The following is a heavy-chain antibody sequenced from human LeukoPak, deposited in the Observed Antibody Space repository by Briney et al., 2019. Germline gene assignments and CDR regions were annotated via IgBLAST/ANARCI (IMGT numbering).Heavy chain of an antibody. D-gene: IGHD6-13*01. J-gene: IGHJ4*02. CDR2: INHSRST. CDR3: ARRIGSSWYYFDY. V-gene: IGHV4-34*01. Sequence: SETLSLTCAVYGGSFSGYYWSWIRQPPGKGLEWIGEINHSRSTNYNPSLKCRVTISVDTSKNQFSLKLSSVTAADTAVYYCARRIGSSWYYFDYWGQGTLVTVSS. CDR1: GGSFSGYY.